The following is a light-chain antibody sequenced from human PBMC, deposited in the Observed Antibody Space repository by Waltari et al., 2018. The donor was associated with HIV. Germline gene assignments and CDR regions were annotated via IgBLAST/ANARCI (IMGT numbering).Light chain of an antibody. Sequence: QSALTQPASVSESPGQSITIPCTGTSSDVGAYNFVSWYQQPPGKVPELIIFEVSNRPSGISGRFSGSKSGNTASLTISGLRAEDEADYYCSSFTRRNNVIFGGGTKLTVL. J-gene: IGLJ2*01. CDR2: EVS. V-gene: IGLV2-14*01. CDR1: SSDVGAYNF. CDR3: SSFTRRNNVI.